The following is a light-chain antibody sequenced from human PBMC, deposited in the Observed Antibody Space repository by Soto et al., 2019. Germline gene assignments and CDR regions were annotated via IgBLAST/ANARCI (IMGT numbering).Light chain of an antibody. V-gene: IGKV3-11*01. CDR3: QQRSSWPRT. CDR2: EAS. J-gene: IGKJ1*01. CDR1: QSVTSH. Sequence: ETVLTQSPATLSLSPGERATLSCRASQSVTSHLAWYQHNTGQAPRLLIYEASNRATGIPARFSCRGSGTDFTLTISSLEPGGFTVYYCQQRSSWPRTFGQGTKVEIQ.